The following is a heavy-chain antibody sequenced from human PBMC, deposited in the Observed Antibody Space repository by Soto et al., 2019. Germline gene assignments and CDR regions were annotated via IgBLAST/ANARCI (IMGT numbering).Heavy chain of an antibody. CDR2: IYSSGSA. V-gene: IGHV4-61*01. CDR1: RDSVNRGCYY. D-gene: IGHD1-1*01. J-gene: IGHJ6*02. CDR3: TRGFTTGSMDA. Sequence: PWETLSLTCTVSRDSVNRGCYYCSWIRQPPGKGLEWIGYIYSSGSANYNPSLKSRVTISRDTSKNQISLKVASVNAADTAGYYCTRGFTTGSMDAWGPGTTVTVSS.